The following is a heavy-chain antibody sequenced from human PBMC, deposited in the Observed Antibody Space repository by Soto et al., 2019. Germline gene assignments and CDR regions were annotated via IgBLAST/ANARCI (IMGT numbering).Heavy chain of an antibody. CDR3: ASSYSGYLDN. J-gene: IGHJ4*02. Sequence: PSETLSLTCSVSGGSMSSGAYYWNWIRHYPGKGLEWIAYIYHSGNTYYNPSLRSRITISVDTSKNQFSLKVASVTDADTAVYYCASSYSGYLDNWGQGILVTVSS. CDR1: GGSMSSGAYY. D-gene: IGHD3-22*01. CDR2: IYHSGNT. V-gene: IGHV4-31*03.